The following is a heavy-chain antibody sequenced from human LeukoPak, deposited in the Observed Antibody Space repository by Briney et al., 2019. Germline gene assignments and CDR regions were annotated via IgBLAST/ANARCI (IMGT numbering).Heavy chain of an antibody. J-gene: IGHJ4*02. CDR1: GGTFSSYA. CDR2: IIPILGTA. V-gene: IGHV1-69*05. D-gene: IGHD6-13*01. Sequence: SVKVSCKASGGTFSSYAISWVRQAPGQGLEWMGGIIPILGTANYAQKFQGRVTITTDEYTSKAYMELSSLRSEDTAVYYCARGWSAPGYFDYWGQGTLVTVSS. CDR3: ARGWSAPGYFDY.